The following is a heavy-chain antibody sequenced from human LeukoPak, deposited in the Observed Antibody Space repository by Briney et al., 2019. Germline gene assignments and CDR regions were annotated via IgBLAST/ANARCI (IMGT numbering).Heavy chain of an antibody. CDR2: INHSGST. CDR1: GGSFSGYY. D-gene: IGHD1-14*01. CDR3: ARVGHLEPP. J-gene: IGHJ5*02. V-gene: IGHV4-34*01. Sequence: SETLSLTCAVYGGSFSGYYRSWIRQPPGKGLEWIGEINHSGSTNYNPSLKSRVTISVDTSKNQFSLKLSSVTAADTAVYYCARVGHLEPPWGQGTLVTVSS.